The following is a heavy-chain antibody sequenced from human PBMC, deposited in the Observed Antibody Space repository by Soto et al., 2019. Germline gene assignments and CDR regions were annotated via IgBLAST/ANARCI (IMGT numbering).Heavy chain of an antibody. V-gene: IGHV4-4*02. CDR2: IYHSGST. D-gene: IGHD3-10*01. CDR1: GGSISSSNW. Sequence: PSETLSLTCAVSGGSISSSNWWRWVRQPPGKGLEWIGEIYHSGSTNYNPALKSRVTISVDKSKNQFSLKLSSVTAADTAVYYCASGTHGSGSYYHSAFDYWGQGTLVTVSS. CDR3: ASGTHGSGSYYHSAFDY. J-gene: IGHJ4*02.